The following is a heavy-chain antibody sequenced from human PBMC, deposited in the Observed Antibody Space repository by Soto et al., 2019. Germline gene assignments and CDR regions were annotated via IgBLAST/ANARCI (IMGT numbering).Heavy chain of an antibody. CDR1: GGSISSGGYS. CDR2: IYHSGST. J-gene: IGHJ4*02. CDR3: AKNWNWGSLVH. D-gene: IGHD7-27*01. Sequence: PSETLSLTCAVSGGSISSGGYSWSWIRQPPGKGLEWIGYIYHSGSTYYNPSLKSRVTISVDRSKNQFSLKLSSVTAADTAVYYCAKNWNWGSLVHWGQATLVTVSS. V-gene: IGHV4-30-2*01.